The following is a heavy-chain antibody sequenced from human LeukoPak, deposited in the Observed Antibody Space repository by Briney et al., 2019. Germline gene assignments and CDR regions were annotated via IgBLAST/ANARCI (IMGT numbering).Heavy chain of an antibody. V-gene: IGHV3-23*01. Sequence: GGSLRLSCAASGFTFSSATMSWVRQAPGKGLEWVSALSGSGGSTYYADSVKGRFTISRDNSKNTLYLQMNSLRTEDTALYYCAKGFRYSPYGMDVWGQGTTVTVSS. CDR3: AKGFRYSPYGMDV. CDR2: LSGSGGST. J-gene: IGHJ6*02. D-gene: IGHD5-12*01. CDR1: GFTFSSAT.